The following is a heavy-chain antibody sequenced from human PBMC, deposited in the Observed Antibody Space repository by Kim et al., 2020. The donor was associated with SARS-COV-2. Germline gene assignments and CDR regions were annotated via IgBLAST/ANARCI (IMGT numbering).Heavy chain of an antibody. Sequence: GGSLRLSCAASGFTFDDYAMHWVRQAPGKGLEWVSGISWNSGSIGYADSVKGRFTISRDNAKNSLYLQMNSLRAEDTALYYCAKVLLRYFDRPAYFQHWGQGTLVTVSS. J-gene: IGHJ1*01. D-gene: IGHD3-9*01. CDR2: ISWNSGSI. V-gene: IGHV3-9*01. CDR3: AKVLLRYFDRPAYFQH. CDR1: GFTFDDYA.